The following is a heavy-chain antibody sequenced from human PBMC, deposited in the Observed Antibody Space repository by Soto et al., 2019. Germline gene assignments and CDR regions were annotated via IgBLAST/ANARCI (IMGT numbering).Heavy chain of an antibody. CDR3: ARSDGRY. CDR1: GGSISSYY. V-gene: IGHV4-59*01. Sequence: SETLSLTCTVSGGSISSYYWSWIRQPPGKGLEWIGYIYSTGSTNYNPALKSRVSMSVDTSRNQFSLKLSSVTAADTAVYYCARSDGRYWGQGTLVTVSS. J-gene: IGHJ4*02. CDR2: IYSTGST.